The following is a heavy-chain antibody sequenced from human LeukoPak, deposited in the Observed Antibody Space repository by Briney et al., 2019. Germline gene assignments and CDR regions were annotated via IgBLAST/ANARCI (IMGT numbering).Heavy chain of an antibody. CDR1: GYTFTGYY. D-gene: IGHD6-19*01. V-gene: IGHV1-2*02. Sequence: ASVTVSCKASGYTFTGYYMHWVRQAPGQGLEWMGWINPNSGGTNYAQKFQGRVTMTRDTSISTAYMELSRLRSDDTAVYYCARDLGSGWYGEDYWGQGTLVTVSS. CDR3: ARDLGSGWYGEDY. CDR2: INPNSGGT. J-gene: IGHJ4*02.